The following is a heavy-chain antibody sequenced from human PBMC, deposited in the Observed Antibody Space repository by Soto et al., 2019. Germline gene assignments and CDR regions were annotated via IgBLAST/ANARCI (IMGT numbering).Heavy chain of an antibody. V-gene: IGHV4-61*01. CDR2: IYYSGST. D-gene: IGHD6-13*01. CDR1: GGSVSSGSYY. Sequence: SETLSLTCTVSGGSVSSGSYYWSWIRQPPGKGLEWIGYIYYSGSTNYNPPLKSRVTISVDTSKNQFSLKLSSVTAADTAVYYCASASGRIAAAGHDAFDIWGQGTMVTVSS. CDR3: ASASGRIAAAGHDAFDI. J-gene: IGHJ3*02.